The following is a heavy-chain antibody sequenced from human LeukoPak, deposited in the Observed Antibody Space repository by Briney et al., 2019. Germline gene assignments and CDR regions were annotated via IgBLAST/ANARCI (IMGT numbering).Heavy chain of an antibody. D-gene: IGHD6-13*01. CDR3: ARGGSGSWYSYYYYGMDV. J-gene: IGHJ6*02. CDR1: GFTFSSYS. V-gene: IGHV3-21*01. Sequence: GGSLRLSCAASGFTFSSYSMNWVRQAPGKGLEWVSPISSSSSYIYYADSVKGRFTISRDNAKNSLYLQMNSLRAEDTAVYYCARGGSGSWYSYYYYGMDVWGQGTTVTVSS. CDR2: ISSSSSYI.